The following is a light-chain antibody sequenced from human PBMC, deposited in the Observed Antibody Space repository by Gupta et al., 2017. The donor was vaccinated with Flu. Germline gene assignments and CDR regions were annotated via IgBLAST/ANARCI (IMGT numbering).Light chain of an antibody. J-gene: IGKJ3*01. Sequence: STLSAAGGDSVTITYRASQSISSWLAWYQQQPRKAPKLLITKASSLESGGASRISGSRSGKEFTITISSLQPDDVVTYYYLQYNEHPSFTFGHGTKVDIK. CDR1: QSISSW. CDR2: KAS. CDR3: LQYNEHPSFT. V-gene: IGKV1-5*03.